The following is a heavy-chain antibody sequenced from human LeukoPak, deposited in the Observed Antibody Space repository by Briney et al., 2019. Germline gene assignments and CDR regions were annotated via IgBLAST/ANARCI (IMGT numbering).Heavy chain of an antibody. CDR2: ISAYNGNT. CDR3: ARVSRLGYCSGGSCYPAFDI. J-gene: IGHJ3*02. D-gene: IGHD2-15*01. CDR1: GYTFTSYG. Sequence: ASVKVSCKASGYTFTSYGISWVRQAPGQGLEWMGWISAYNGNTNYAQKLQGRVTMTTDTSTSTAYMELRSLRSDDTAVYYCARVSRLGYCSGGSCYPAFDIWGQGTMVTVSS. V-gene: IGHV1-18*01.